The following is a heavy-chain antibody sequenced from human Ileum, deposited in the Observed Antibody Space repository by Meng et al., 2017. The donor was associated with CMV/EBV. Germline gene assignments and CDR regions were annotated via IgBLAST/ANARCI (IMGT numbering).Heavy chain of an antibody. D-gene: IGHD6-13*01. J-gene: IGHJ5*02. CDR3: AREAAVGINWFDP. CDR1: GYTFTSYY. V-gene: IGHV1-46*01. Sequence: NASGYTFTSYYMHWVRQAPGQGLEWMGIINPSGGSTSYAQKFQGRVTMTRDTSTSTVYMELSSLRFEDTAVYYCAREAAVGINWFDPWGQGTLVTVSS. CDR2: INPSGGST.